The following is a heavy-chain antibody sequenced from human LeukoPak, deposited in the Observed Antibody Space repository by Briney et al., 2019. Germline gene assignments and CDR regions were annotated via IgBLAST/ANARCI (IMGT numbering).Heavy chain of an antibody. CDR2: IYPGDSDT. Sequence: GESLKISCKGSGYSFTSYWIGWVRQMPGKGLEWMGIIYPGDSDTRYSPSFQGQVTISADKSISTAYLQWSSLKASDTAMYYCARHRGAIVVVPAATSTNFYGMDVWGQGTTVIVSS. CDR3: ARHRGAIVVVPAATSTNFYGMDV. V-gene: IGHV5-51*01. CDR1: GYSFTSYW. D-gene: IGHD2-2*01. J-gene: IGHJ6*02.